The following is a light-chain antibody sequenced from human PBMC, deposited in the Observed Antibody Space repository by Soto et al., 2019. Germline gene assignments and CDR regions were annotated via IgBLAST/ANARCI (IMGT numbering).Light chain of an antibody. V-gene: IGLV2-8*01. J-gene: IGLJ2*01. CDR1: SSDVGGYNY. CDR3: SSYAGSDNWV. CDR2: GVS. Sequence: QSVLTQPPSASGSLGQSVTISCTGTSSDVGGYNYVSWYQQHPGKAPKLMISGVSERPSGVPDRFSGSKSGNTASLTVSGLQAEEEADYYCSSYAGSDNWVFGGGTKLTVL.